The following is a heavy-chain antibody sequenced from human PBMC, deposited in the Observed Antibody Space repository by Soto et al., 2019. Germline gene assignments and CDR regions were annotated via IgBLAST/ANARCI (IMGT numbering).Heavy chain of an antibody. V-gene: IGHV4-30-4*01. D-gene: IGHD4-17*01. CDR1: GGSVSIGDYL. Sequence: PSETLSLTCTVFGGSVSIGDYLWSWIRQRPGKGLEWTGYIHDSGNTYYNPSLKSRVTISLDTSKNQFSLKVTSMTAADTAVYFCARARGGDSGDYASLFDRWGQGNLVTVSS. CDR2: IHDSGNT. CDR3: ARARGGDSGDYASLFDR. J-gene: IGHJ5*02.